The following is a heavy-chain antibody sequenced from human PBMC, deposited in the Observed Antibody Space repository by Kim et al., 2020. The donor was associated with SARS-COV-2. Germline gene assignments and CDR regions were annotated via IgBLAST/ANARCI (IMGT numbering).Heavy chain of an antibody. CDR3: ASTRGYSGYDRDD. J-gene: IGHJ4*02. V-gene: IGHV1-69*02. Sequence: AQKFQGRVTITADKSTSTAYMELSSLRSEDTAVYYCASTRGYSGYDRDDWGQGTLVTVSS. D-gene: IGHD5-12*01.